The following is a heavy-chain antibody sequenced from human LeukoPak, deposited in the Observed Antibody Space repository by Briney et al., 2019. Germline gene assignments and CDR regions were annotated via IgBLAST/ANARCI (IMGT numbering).Heavy chain of an antibody. Sequence: SQTLSLTCTVSGGSISSGGYYWSWIRQHPGKGLEWIGYIYYSASTYYNPSLKSRVTISVDTSKNQFSLKLSSVTAADTAVYYCARDVGDPRGAFDIWGQGTMVTVSS. CDR2: IYYSAST. CDR3: ARDVGDPRGAFDI. CDR1: GGSISSGGYY. V-gene: IGHV4-31*03. J-gene: IGHJ3*02. D-gene: IGHD2-15*01.